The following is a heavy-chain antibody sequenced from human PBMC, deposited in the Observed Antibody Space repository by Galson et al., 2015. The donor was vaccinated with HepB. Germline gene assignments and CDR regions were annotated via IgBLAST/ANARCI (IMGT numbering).Heavy chain of an antibody. CDR3: TTEAGAAPRLVDDY. V-gene: IGHV3-15*01. CDR2: IKSKTDGGTT. J-gene: IGHJ4*02. D-gene: IGHD1-26*01. CDR1: GFTFSNAW. Sequence: SLRLSCAASGFTFSNAWMSWVRQAPGKGLEWVGRIKSKTDGGTTDYAAPVKGRFTISRDDSKNTLYLQMNSLKTEDTAVYYCTTEAGAAPRLVDDYWGQGTLVTVSS.